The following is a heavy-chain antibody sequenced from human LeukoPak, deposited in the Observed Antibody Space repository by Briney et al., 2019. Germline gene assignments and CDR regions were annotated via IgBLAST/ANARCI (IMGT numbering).Heavy chain of an antibody. CDR1: GFTFSSYA. CDR2: ISYDGSNK. Sequence: GGSLRLSCAASGFTFSSYAMHWVRQAPGKGLEWVAVISYDGSNKYYADSVKGRFTISRDNSKNTLYLQMNSLRAEDTAVYYCAKDMTIYGVAGQFDYWGQGTLVTVSS. D-gene: IGHD6-19*01. J-gene: IGHJ4*02. V-gene: IGHV3-30-3*01. CDR3: AKDMTIYGVAGQFDY.